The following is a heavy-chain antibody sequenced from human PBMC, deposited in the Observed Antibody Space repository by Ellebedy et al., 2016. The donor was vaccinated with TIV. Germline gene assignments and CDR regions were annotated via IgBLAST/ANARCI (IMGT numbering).Heavy chain of an antibody. Sequence: GESLKISXVASRFTFTSYGMHWVRQAPGKGLEWVAFISYDGSNIYYADSVKGRFTISRDDSKNTLYLQMNSLRGEDTAVYYCARPDSEDNYMDVWGKGTAVTVSS. CDR2: ISYDGSNI. CDR3: ARPDSEDNYMDV. J-gene: IGHJ6*03. V-gene: IGHV3-30*03. CDR1: RFTFTSYG.